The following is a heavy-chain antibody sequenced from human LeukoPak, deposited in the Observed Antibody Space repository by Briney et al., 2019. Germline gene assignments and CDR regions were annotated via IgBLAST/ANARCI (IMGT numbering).Heavy chain of an antibody. Sequence: GGSLRLSCAASGFTLTRYWMSWVRQAPGKGPEWVANINEDGSEKYYLDSVRGRFTFSRDNARNSLYLQMNSLRVEDAAVYFCARVGAAGFDYWDQGALVTVSS. CDR2: INEDGSEK. CDR3: ARVGAAGFDY. D-gene: IGHD6-13*01. J-gene: IGHJ4*02. CDR1: GFTLTRYW. V-gene: IGHV3-7*03.